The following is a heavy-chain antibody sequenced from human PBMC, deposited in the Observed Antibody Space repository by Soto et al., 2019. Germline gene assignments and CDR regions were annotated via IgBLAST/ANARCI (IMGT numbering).Heavy chain of an antibody. D-gene: IGHD1-26*01. CDR3: VKLGGSYYGMGV. J-gene: IGHJ6*02. CDR1: GFTISSYV. V-gene: IGHV3-64D*08. Sequence: PGGSLRLSCSASGFTISSYVMHWVRQAPGKGLEYVSAISANGGSTYYADSVKGRFTISRDNSKNTLYLQMSSLRGEDTAVYHCVKLGGSYYGMGVWGQGTTVTVSS. CDR2: ISANGGST.